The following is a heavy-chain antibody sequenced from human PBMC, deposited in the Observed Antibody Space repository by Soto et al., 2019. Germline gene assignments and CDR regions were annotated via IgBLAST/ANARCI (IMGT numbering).Heavy chain of an antibody. D-gene: IGHD3-22*01. J-gene: IGHJ4*02. Sequence: PGESLKISCKGSGYSFTSYWIGWVRQMPGKGLEWMGIFYPGDSDTRYSPSFQGQVTISADKSISTAYLQWSSLKASDTAMYYCATYYYDSSGYFNWDYWGQGTLVTVSS. CDR1: GYSFTSYW. V-gene: IGHV5-51*01. CDR2: FYPGDSDT. CDR3: ATYYYDSSGYFNWDY.